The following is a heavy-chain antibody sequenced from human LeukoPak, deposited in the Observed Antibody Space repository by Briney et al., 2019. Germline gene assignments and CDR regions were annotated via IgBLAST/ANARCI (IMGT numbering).Heavy chain of an antibody. CDR1: GFIFSDYY. Sequence: PGGSLRLACAASGFIFSDYYMSWIRQAPGKRLEWVSYISSSDNTIYYADPVKGRFTISRDNAKNSLYLQMNSLRAEDTAVYYCAKSREPVTPSYFDSWGQGTLVTVSS. V-gene: IGHV3-11*01. CDR2: ISSSDNTI. D-gene: IGHD4-11*01. CDR3: AKSREPVTPSYFDS. J-gene: IGHJ4*02.